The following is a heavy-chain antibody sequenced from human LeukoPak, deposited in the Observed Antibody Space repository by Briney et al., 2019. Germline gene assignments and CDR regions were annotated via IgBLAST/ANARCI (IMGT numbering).Heavy chain of an antibody. Sequence: SETLSLTCSVSGGSISSYYWNWSRQSPGPGLDGIGYTAYNGRTRYGPSLKSRVTLSVDTSKKTFSLKLRSVTAADTAVYYCARDPREHYVFWSGRPHWNCDLWGRGTPVTVSS. J-gene: IGHJ2*01. CDR3: ARDPREHYVFWSGRPHWNCDL. V-gene: IGHV4-59*01. CDR1: GGSISSYY. CDR2: TAYNGRT. D-gene: IGHD3-3*01.